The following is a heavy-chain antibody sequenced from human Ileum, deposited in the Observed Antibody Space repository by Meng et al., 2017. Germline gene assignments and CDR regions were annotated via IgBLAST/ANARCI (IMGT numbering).Heavy chain of an antibody. V-gene: IGHV3-23*04. J-gene: IGHJ4*02. Sequence: EGQVGGAGGGLARPGGSLGLSCAASGFTFTNDAMSWVRQAPGKGLEWVSSISESGGSTHYAESVTGRFTISRDNSKNTVWLQMNSLRADDTAVYYCATRHLGYWGQGTLVTVSS. CDR1: GFTFTNDA. CDR3: ATRHLGY. CDR2: ISESGGST.